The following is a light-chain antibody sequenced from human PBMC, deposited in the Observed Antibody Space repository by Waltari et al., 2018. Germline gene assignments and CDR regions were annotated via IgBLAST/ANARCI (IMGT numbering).Light chain of an antibody. CDR3: QQRNNWPLS. J-gene: IGKJ4*01. CDR1: KSVSVY. Sequence: IALTQSPATLSLSPGERATLSYRANKSVSVYLAWYQHQPGQAPILLINDTSNRATGIPARFSGSGSETDFTLTISSLEPEDFAVYYCQQRNNWPLSFGGGTKVEIK. V-gene: IGKV3-11*01. CDR2: DTS.